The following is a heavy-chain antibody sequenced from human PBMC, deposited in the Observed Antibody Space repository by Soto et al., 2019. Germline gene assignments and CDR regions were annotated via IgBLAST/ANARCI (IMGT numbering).Heavy chain of an antibody. D-gene: IGHD6-19*01. CDR3: AREGAVAVVDI. J-gene: IGHJ3*02. Sequence: SETLSLTCAVYGGSFSGYYWSWIRQPPGRGLEWIGEINHSGSTNYNPSLKSRVTISVDTSKSQFSLKLSSVTAADTAVYYCAREGAVAVVDIWGQGTMVTVSS. CDR1: GGSFSGYY. CDR2: INHSGST. V-gene: IGHV4-34*01.